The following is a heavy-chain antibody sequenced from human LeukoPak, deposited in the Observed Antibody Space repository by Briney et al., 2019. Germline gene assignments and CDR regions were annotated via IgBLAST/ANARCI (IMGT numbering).Heavy chain of an antibody. J-gene: IGHJ4*02. CDR2: ISDNSGNT. V-gene: IGHV3-23*01. CDR1: GFTFSSFA. D-gene: IGHD3-10*01. CDR3: AREFRGSNNFDY. Sequence: GGSLRLSCAASGFTFSSFAMSWVRQAPGQGLEWVSAISDNSGNTYYADSVKGRFTISRDNAKNSLYLQMNSLRVEDTAVYYCAREFRGSNNFDYWGQGTLVTVSS.